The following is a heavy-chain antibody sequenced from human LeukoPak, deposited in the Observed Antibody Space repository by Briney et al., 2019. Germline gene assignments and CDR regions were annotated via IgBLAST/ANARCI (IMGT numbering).Heavy chain of an antibody. CDR3: ARGGGGNSVPY. Sequence: SETLSLTCTVSGGSTSSYYWSWIRQPPGKGLEWIGYIYYSGSTNYNPSLKSRVTISVDTSKNQFSLMLSSVTAADTAVYYCARGGGGNSVPYWGQGTLVTVSS. D-gene: IGHD4-23*01. V-gene: IGHV4-59*12. CDR2: IYYSGST. J-gene: IGHJ4*02. CDR1: GGSTSSYY.